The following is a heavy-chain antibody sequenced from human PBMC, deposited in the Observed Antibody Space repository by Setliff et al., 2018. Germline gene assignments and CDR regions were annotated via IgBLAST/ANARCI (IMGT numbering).Heavy chain of an antibody. Sequence: PSETLSLTCAVSGGSLNSGSYYWGWIRQPPGKGLEWIAEINHSGSTNYNPSLKSRVTISVDTSKNQFSLKLSSVTAADTAVYYCRFWSGYYKNDYWGQGTLVTVSS. CDR1: GGSLNSGSYY. CDR3: RFWSGYYKNDY. J-gene: IGHJ4*02. D-gene: IGHD3-3*01. CDR2: INHSGST. V-gene: IGHV4-34*01.